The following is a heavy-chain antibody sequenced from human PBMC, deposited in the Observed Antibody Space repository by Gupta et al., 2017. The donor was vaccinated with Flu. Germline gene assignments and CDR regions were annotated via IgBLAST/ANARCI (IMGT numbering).Heavy chain of an antibody. Sequence: QVQLVQSGAEVKKPGASVKVSCKASGYTFTSYYMHWVRQAPGQGLEWMGIIDPSGGSTSYAQKCQGRVTMTRDTSTSTVYIELSSLRSEDTAVYYCARDSVVVTARAEYFQHWGQGTLVTVSS. V-gene: IGHV1-46*01. CDR1: GYTFTSYY. D-gene: IGHD2-21*02. CDR2: IDPSGGST. J-gene: IGHJ1*01. CDR3: ARDSVVVTARAEYFQH.